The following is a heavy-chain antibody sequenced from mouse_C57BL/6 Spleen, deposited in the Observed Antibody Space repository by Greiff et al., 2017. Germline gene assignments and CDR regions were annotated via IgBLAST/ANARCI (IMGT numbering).Heavy chain of an antibody. CDR3: ARHELATVVASPYYFDY. D-gene: IGHD1-1*01. CDR2: ISSGGSYT. J-gene: IGHJ2*01. Sequence: EVKLMESGGDLVKPGGSLKLSCAASGFTFSSSGMSWVRQTPDKRLEWVATISSGGSYTYYPDSVKGRFTISRDNAKNTLYLQMSSLKSEDTAMYYCARHELATVVASPYYFDYWGQGTTLTVSS. CDR1: GFTFSSSG. V-gene: IGHV5-6*01.